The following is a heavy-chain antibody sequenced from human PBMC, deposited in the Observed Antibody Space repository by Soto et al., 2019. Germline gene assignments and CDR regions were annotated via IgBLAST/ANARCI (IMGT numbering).Heavy chain of an antibody. CDR1: GFSLSTSGVG. CDR3: AHRDIAVAGEPFAY. CDR2: IYWDDDK. D-gene: IGHD6-19*01. J-gene: IGHJ4*02. V-gene: IGHV2-5*02. Sequence: QITLKESGPTLVKPTQTLTLTCTFSGFSLSTSGVGVGWIRQPPGKALEWLALIYWDDDKRYSPSLKSRLTITKDTSKNQVVLTMTNMDPVDTATYYCAHRDIAVAGEPFAYWGQGTLVTVSS.